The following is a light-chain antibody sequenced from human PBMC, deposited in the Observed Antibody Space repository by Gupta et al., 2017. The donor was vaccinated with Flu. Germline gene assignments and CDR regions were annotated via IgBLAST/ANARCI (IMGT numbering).Light chain of an antibody. V-gene: IGLV2-14*03. CDR2: DVS. CDR3: TAHTTTNSWI. J-gene: IGLJ2*01. CDR1: SSDIGSYDY. Sequence: QSALTQPASVSGSPGRSITISCTGTSSDIGSYDYVSWYQQPPGTPPKLMCYDVSNRPAGVSSRFAASKAGTTAFPTISGHEAEDDAYYYCTAHTTTNSWIFGEGTKLTVL.